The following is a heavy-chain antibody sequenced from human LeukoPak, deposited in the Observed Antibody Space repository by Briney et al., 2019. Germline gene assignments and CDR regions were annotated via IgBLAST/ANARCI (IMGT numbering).Heavy chain of an antibody. CDR2: IYYTGST. CDR3: ASRKLGNDY. D-gene: IGHD7-27*01. V-gene: IGHV4-59*02. Sequence: SETLSLTCTISGGSVSDYYWSWLRQSPGKGLEWIGYIYYTGSTTYNPSLKSRVTISADTSKNQFSLKLSSVTAADTAVYYCASRKLGNDYWGQGTLVTVSS. J-gene: IGHJ4*02. CDR1: GGSVSDYY.